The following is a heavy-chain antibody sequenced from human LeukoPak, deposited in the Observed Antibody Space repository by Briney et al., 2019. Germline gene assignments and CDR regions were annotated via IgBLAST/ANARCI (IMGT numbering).Heavy chain of an antibody. V-gene: IGHV3-21*01. CDR1: GFTFSSHS. CDR3: ARDLCSSPSCYANDY. CDR2: ISSSSTHI. Sequence: GGPLRLSCAASGFTFSSHSMNWVRQAPGKGLEWVSSISSSSTHIHYADSVRGRFTISRDNAKNSLYLQMNSLRVEDSAVYYCARDLCSSPSCYANDYWGQGTLVTVSS. D-gene: IGHD2-2*01. J-gene: IGHJ4*02.